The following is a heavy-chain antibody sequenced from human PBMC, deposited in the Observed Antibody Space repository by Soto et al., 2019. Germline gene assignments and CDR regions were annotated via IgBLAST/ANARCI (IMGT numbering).Heavy chain of an antibody. J-gene: IGHJ6*03. D-gene: IGHD2-15*01. CDR1: GFTFSSYG. CDR3: AKGKNWLKVPYCSGGSCSMWVYYYYYYMDV. V-gene: IGHV3-30*18. Sequence: GGSLRLSCAASGFTFSSYGMHWVRQAPGKGLEWVAVISYDGSNKYYADSVKGRFTISRDNSKKTLYLQMNSLRAEDTAVYYCAKGKNWLKVPYCSGGSCSMWVYYYYYYMDVWGKGTTVTVSS. CDR2: ISYDGSNK.